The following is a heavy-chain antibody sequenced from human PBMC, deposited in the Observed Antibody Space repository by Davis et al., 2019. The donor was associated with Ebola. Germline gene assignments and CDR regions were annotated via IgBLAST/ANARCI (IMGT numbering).Heavy chain of an antibody. D-gene: IGHD2-2*02. CDR3: ARDLYLGSWNYYGMDV. V-gene: IGHV3-21*01. CDR1: GFTFSSYE. Sequence: GGSLRLSCAASGFTFSSYEFNWVRQAPGKGLEWVSSISSSSSYIYYADSVKGRFTISRDNAKNSLYLQMNSLRAEDTAVYYCARDLYLGSWNYYGMDVWGQGTTVTVSS. J-gene: IGHJ6*02. CDR2: ISSSSSYI.